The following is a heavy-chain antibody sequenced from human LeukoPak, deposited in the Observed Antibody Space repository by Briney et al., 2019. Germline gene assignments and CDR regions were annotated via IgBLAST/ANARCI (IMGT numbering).Heavy chain of an antibody. Sequence: ASVKVSCKASGYTFTGYYMHWVRQAPGQGLEWMGWINPNSGGTNYAQKFQGRVTMTRDTSISTAYMELSRLRSDDTAIYYCARASWVSTADAVCWGQGTQVTVSP. J-gene: IGHJ4*02. V-gene: IGHV1-2*02. CDR1: GYTFTGYY. CDR2: INPNSGGT. D-gene: IGHD3-16*01. CDR3: ARASWVSTADAVC.